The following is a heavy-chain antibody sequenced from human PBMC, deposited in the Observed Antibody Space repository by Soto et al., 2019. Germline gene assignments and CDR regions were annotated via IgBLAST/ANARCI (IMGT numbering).Heavy chain of an antibody. D-gene: IGHD2-15*01. CDR1: GFSFSDYS. CDR2: ISGSGKSI. V-gene: IGHV3-21*01. J-gene: IGHJ6*02. Sequence: GSLRLSFAASGFSFSDYSMNWVRQAPGRGLEWVSFISGSGKSIYYGDSVKGRFYTSRDNARNSLFLHMSRLTAEDTAVYYCAREGDRINDMMDVWGQGTTVTVSS. CDR3: AREGDRINDMMDV.